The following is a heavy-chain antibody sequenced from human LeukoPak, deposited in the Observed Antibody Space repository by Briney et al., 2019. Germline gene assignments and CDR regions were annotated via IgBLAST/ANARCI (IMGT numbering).Heavy chain of an antibody. V-gene: IGHV3-21*01. J-gene: IGHJ4*02. CDR3: ASSPMHYYYGSGYFDY. D-gene: IGHD3-10*01. CDR1: GFTFSSYS. Sequence: PGGSLRLSCAASGFTFSSYSMNWVRQAPGKGLEWVSSISRTGSNIYYADSVKGRFTISRDNAKNSLYLQMNSLRAEDTAVYYCASSPMHYYYGSGYFDYWGQGTLVTVSS. CDR2: ISRTGSNI.